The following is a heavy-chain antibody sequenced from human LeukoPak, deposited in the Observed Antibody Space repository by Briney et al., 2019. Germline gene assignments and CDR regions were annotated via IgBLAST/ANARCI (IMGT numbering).Heavy chain of an antibody. Sequence: ASVTVSCTASGGTFSITTINWVRQAPGQGLEWMGGITPIFRTPNYAQKFQGRVTITAVESMSTAYMELSSLRSEDTAVYYCARGWLAETTVVTPYNYWGQGTLVTVSS. D-gene: IGHD2-21*02. CDR2: ITPIFRTP. CDR3: ARGWLAETTVVTPYNY. J-gene: IGHJ4*02. CDR1: GGTFSITT. V-gene: IGHV1-69*13.